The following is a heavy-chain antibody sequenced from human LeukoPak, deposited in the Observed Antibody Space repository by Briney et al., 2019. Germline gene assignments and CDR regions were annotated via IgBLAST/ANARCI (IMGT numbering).Heavy chain of an antibody. D-gene: IGHD4-17*01. V-gene: IGHV3-20*04. CDR2: INWNGGST. J-gene: IGHJ6*02. CDR1: GFTFDDYG. CDR3: ARDRVGDYGDYYYYGMDV. Sequence: GGSLRLSCAASGFTFDDYGMSWVRQAPGKGLEWVSGINWNGGSTGYADSVKGRFTISRDNAKNSLYLQMNSLRAEDTAVYYCARDRVGDYGDYYYYGMDVWGQGTTVTVSS.